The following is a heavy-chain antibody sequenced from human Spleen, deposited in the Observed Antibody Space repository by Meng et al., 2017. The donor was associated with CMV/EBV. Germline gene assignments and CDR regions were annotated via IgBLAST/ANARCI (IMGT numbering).Heavy chain of an antibody. D-gene: IGHD3-3*01. V-gene: IGHV3-73*01. CDR3: TRHYDFWSGNYQYFDY. CDR1: GFTFSGTA. J-gene: IGHJ4*02. CDR2: IRSKANDYAT. Sequence: GESLKISCATSGFTFSGTALHWVRQASGKGLEWVGRIRSKANDYATAYGASVKGRFTISRDDSKSMAYLQMDSLKTEDTAVYYCTRHYDFWSGNYQYFDYWGQGSLVTVSS.